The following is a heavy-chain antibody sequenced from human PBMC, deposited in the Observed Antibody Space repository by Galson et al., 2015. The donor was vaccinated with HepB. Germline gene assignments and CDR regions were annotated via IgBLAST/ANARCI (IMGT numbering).Heavy chain of an antibody. Sequence: DTLSLTCTVSGGSISSNSYYWGWIRQPPGKGLEWIGSIYYSGSTYYIPSLKSRVTISVDTSKNQFSLKLSSVTAADTAVYYCARASIVYSGSYAYDAFDIWGQGTMVTVSS. V-gene: IGHV4-39*07. J-gene: IGHJ3*02. CDR1: GGSISSNSYY. D-gene: IGHD1-26*01. CDR3: ARASIVYSGSYAYDAFDI. CDR2: IYYSGST.